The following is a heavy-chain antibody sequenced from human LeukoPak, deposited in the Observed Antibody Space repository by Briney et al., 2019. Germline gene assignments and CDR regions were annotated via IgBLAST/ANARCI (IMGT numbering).Heavy chain of an antibody. J-gene: IGHJ6*04. CDR1: GFAFSSYG. V-gene: IGHV3-23*01. CDR2: ISGSGGST. D-gene: IGHD3-10*02. Sequence: GSLRLSCAASGFAFSSYGMSWVRQAPGKGLEWVSAISGSGGSTYYADSVKGRFTISRDNSKNTLYLQMNSLRAEDTAVYYCAELGITMIGGVWGKGTTVTISS. CDR3: AELGITMIGGV.